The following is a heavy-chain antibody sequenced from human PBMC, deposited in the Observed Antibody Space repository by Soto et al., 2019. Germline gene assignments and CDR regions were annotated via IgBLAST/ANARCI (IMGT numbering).Heavy chain of an antibody. CDR2: IYYSGST. D-gene: IGHD5-18*01. V-gene: IGHV4-30-4*01. Sequence: SETLSLTCTVSGGSISSGDYYWSWIRQPPGKGLEWIGYIYYSGSTYYNPSLKSRVTISVDTSKNQFSLKLSSVTAADTAVYYCARDYVDTANHYYYGMDVWGQGTTVTVSS. CDR1: GGSISSGDYY. CDR3: ARDYVDTANHYYYGMDV. J-gene: IGHJ6*02.